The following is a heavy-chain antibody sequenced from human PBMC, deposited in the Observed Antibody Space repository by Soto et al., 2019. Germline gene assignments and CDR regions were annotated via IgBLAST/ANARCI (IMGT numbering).Heavy chain of an antibody. J-gene: IGHJ6*02. CDR3: TRKPNLNLLPDYYYGMDV. CDR2: IRSKANSYAT. V-gene: IGHV3-73*01. CDR1: GFTFSGSA. Sequence: GWSLRLSCAASGFTFSGSAMHWVRQASGRGLEWVGRIRSKANSYATAYAASVKGRFTISRDDSKNTAYLQMNSLKTEDTAVYYCTRKPNLNLLPDYYYGMDVWGQGNTVTV.